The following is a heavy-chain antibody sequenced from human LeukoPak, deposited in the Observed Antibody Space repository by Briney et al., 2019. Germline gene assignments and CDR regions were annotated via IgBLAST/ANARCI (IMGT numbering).Heavy chain of an antibody. CDR2: IYYSGST. CDR1: GGSISSYY. CDR3: ARLPGGDSSGQY. Sequence: PSETLFLTCTVSGGSISSYYWSWIRQPPGKGLEWIGYIYYSGSTNYNPSLKSRVTISVDTSKNQFSLKLSSVTAADTAVYYCARLPGGDSSGQYWGQGTLVTVSS. D-gene: IGHD3-22*01. J-gene: IGHJ4*02. V-gene: IGHV4-59*01.